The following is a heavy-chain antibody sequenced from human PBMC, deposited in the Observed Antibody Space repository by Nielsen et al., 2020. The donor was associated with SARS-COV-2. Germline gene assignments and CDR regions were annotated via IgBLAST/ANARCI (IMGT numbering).Heavy chain of an antibody. V-gene: IGHV3-21*04. CDR2: ISSSSSYI. J-gene: IGHJ4*02. CDR3: AKDADSSGYYYYFDY. Sequence: GESLKISCAASGFTFSSYSMNWVRQAPGKGLEWVSSISSSSSYIYYADSVKGRFTISRDNAKNSLYLQMNSLRAEDTAVYYCAKDADSSGYYYYFDYWGQGTLVTVSS. CDR1: GFTFSSYS. D-gene: IGHD3-22*01.